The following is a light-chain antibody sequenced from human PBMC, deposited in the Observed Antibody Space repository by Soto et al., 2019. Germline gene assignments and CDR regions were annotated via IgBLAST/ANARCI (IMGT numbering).Light chain of an antibody. V-gene: IGLV2-14*03. J-gene: IGLJ1*01. Sequence: QSVLTQPASVSGSPGQSITISCTGSSSDIGGYNYVSWYQQHPGKAPKLMIYDVRNRPSGGSNRFSGSKSGNTASLTISGLQAEDEADYYCSSYRGDNTNVFGSGTKPTVL. CDR3: SSYRGDNTNV. CDR2: DVR. CDR1: SSDIGGYNY.